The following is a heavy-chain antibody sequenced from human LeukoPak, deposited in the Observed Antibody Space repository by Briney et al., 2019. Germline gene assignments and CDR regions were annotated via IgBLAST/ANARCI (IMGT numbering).Heavy chain of an antibody. D-gene: IGHD2-2*02. CDR1: GSTFSSYT. CDR2: IIPILGIA. J-gene: IGHJ5*02. V-gene: IGHV1-69*02. Sequence: SVKVSCKASGSTFSSYTISWVRQAPGQGLEWMGRIIPILGIANYAQKFQGRVTITADKSTSTAYMELSSLRSEDTAVYYCARDCSSTSCYTDWFDPWGQGTLVTVSS. CDR3: ARDCSSTSCYTDWFDP.